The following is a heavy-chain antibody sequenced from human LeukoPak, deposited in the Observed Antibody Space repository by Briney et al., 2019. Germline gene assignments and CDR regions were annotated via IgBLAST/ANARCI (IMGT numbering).Heavy chain of an antibody. CDR2: IYYSGST. D-gene: IGHD1-26*01. J-gene: IGHJ4*02. V-gene: IGHV4-31*03. CDR1: GGSISSGGYY. Sequence: SQTLSLTCTVSGGSISSGGYYWSWIRQHPGKGLEWIGYIYYSGSTNYNPSLKSRVTISVDTSKNQFSLKLSSVTAADTAVYYCARHLYGGSYYGLYYFDYWGQGTLVTVSS. CDR3: ARHLYGGSYYGLYYFDY.